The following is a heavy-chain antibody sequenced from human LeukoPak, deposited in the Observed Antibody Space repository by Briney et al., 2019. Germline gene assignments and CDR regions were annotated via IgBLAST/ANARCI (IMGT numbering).Heavy chain of an antibody. V-gene: IGHV4-30-2*01. CDR2: IYHSGST. J-gene: IGHJ3*02. Sequence: SQTLSLTCAVSGGSISSGGYSWSWIRQPPGKGLEWIGYIYHSGSTYSNPSLKNRVTISVDRSKNQFSLKLSSVTAADTAVYYCASLYRSSWYGDAFDIWGQGTMVTVSS. D-gene: IGHD6-13*01. CDR1: GGSISSGGYS. CDR3: ASLYRSSWYGDAFDI.